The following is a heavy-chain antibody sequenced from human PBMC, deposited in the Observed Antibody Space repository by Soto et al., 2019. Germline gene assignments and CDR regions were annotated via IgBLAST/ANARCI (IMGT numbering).Heavy chain of an antibody. CDR2: TSYDGSNK. Sequence: ESGGGVVQPGRSLRISCVASGFTFSSYALHWVRQAPGKGLEWVAVTSYDGSNKYYADSVEGRFTISRDNSKNTLYLQTSSLTTEDTAMYYCARDWETSATGLIDSWGQGTLVTVSS. V-gene: IGHV3-30-3*01. D-gene: IGHD1-26*01. CDR3: ARDWETSATGLIDS. J-gene: IGHJ4*02. CDR1: GFTFSSYA.